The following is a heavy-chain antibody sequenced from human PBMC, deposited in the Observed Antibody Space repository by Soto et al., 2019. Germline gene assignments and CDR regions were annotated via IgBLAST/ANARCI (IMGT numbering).Heavy chain of an antibody. V-gene: IGHV3-74*03. CDR1: GFSLSPYW. CDR3: ARDLGGPDY. CDR2: LSSDGFGA. J-gene: IGHJ4*02. D-gene: IGHD3-16*01. Sequence: LRLSCAACGFSLSPYWMHWVRQVPGRGLEWVARLSSDGFGAAYADSVKGRFFISRDIARNTLSLQMNSLRADDTAVYYCARDLGGPDYWGRGTSVTVSS.